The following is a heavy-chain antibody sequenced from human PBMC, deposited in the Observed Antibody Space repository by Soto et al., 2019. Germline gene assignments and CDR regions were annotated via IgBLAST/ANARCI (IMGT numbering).Heavy chain of an antibody. J-gene: IGHJ4*02. Sequence: QVQLVESGGGLVKPGGSLRLSCAASGFTFSDFYMSWIRQAPGKGREWISDISSSGTTTYYTDSVKGRFTISRDTAKNSLYLQMNTLRDEATAVYYCARIWGGGGYGVIYWGQGTLVTVSS. CDR2: ISSSGTTT. CDR1: GFTFSDFY. CDR3: ARIWGGGGYGVIY. V-gene: IGHV3-11*01. D-gene: IGHD3-16*01.